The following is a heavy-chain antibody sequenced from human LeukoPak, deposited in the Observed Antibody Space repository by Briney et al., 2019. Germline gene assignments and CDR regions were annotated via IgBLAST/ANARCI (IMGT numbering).Heavy chain of an antibody. CDR2: IDHSGST. CDR1: GGSFSGYY. V-gene: IGHV4-34*01. D-gene: IGHD2/OR15-2a*01. Sequence: SETLSLTCAVYGGSFSGYYWSWIRQPPGKGLEWTGEIDHSGSTNYNPSLKSRVTISVDTSKNQFSLKLSSVTAADTAVYYCAKCGSSTLGCWYYHMDLWGQGITVTVSS. J-gene: IGHJ6*02. CDR3: AKCGSSTLGCWYYHMDL.